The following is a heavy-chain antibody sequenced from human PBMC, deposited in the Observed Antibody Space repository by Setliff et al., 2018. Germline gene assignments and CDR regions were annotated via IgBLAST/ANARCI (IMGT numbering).Heavy chain of an antibody. CDR3: ARDSPARGSASAAADY. D-gene: IGHD6-13*01. J-gene: IGHJ4*02. CDR1: GGSISNTYYY. V-gene: IGHV4-61*09. Sequence: SETLSLTCTVSGGSISNTYYYWSWIRQPAGQGLEWIGQIYTSWSTNYNPSLKSRVTISVDTSKNQFSLKLSSVTAADTAVYYCARDSPARGSASAAADYWGQGTLVTVSS. CDR2: IYTSWST.